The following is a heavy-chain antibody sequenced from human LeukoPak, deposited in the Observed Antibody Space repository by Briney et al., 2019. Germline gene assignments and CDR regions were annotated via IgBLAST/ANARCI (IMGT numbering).Heavy chain of an antibody. CDR3: AKDYNEYYYGSGSPPFPFDP. CDR2: ISYDGSNK. CDR1: GFTSSSYG. J-gene: IGHJ5*02. V-gene: IGHV3-30*18. Sequence: GGSLRLSCAASGFTSSSYGMHWVRQAPGKGLEWVAVISYDGSNKYYADSVKGRFTISRDNSKNTLYLQMNSLRAEDTAVYYCAKDYNEYYYGSGSPPFPFDPWGQGTLVTVSS. D-gene: IGHD3-10*01.